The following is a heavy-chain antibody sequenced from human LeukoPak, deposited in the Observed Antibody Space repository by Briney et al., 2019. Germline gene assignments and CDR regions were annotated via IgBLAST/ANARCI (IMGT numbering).Heavy chain of an antibody. CDR3: ARDLPWFGDLGSNY. Sequence: GASVKVSCKASGYTFTGYYMHWVRQAPGQGLEWMGWVNPNSGGTNYAQKFQGRVTMTRDTSISTAYMELSRLRSDDTAVYYCARDLPWFGDLGSNYWGQGTLVTVSS. CDR1: GYTFTGYY. J-gene: IGHJ4*02. CDR2: VNPNSGGT. D-gene: IGHD3-10*01. V-gene: IGHV1-2*02.